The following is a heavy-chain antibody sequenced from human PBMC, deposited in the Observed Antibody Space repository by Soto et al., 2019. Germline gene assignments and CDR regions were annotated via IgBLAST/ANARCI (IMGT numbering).Heavy chain of an antibody. D-gene: IGHD3-22*01. V-gene: IGHV4-34*01. J-gene: IGHJ5*02. CDR3: ASISSGYYYDWFDP. CDR1: GGSFSGYY. Sequence: QVQLQQWGAGLLKPSETLSLTCAVYGGSFSGYYWSWIRQPPGKGLEWIGEINHSGSTNYNPSLKSRVTISVDTSKNQFSLKLSSVTAADTAVYYCASISSGYYYDWFDPWGQGTLVTVSS. CDR2: INHSGST.